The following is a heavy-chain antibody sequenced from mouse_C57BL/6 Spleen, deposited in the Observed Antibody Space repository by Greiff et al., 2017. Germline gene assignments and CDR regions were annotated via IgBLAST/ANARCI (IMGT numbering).Heavy chain of an antibody. CDR3: TRKGMVTRYFDV. D-gene: IGHD2-2*01. J-gene: IGHJ1*03. V-gene: IGHV1-69*01. CDR1: GYTFTSYW. Sequence: QVQLQQPGAELVMPGASVKLSCKASGYTFTSYWMHWVKQRPGQGLEWIGELDPSDSYTNYNQKFKGKSTLTVDKSSSTAYMQLSSLTSEDSAVCYCTRKGMVTRYFDVWGTGTTVTVSS. CDR2: LDPSDSYT.